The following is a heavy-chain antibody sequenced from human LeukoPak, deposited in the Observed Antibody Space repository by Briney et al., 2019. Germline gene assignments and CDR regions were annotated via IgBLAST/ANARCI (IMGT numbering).Heavy chain of an antibody. Sequence: SETLSLTCTVSGGSISIYYWSWIRQPPGKGLEWIGYIYYSGSTNYNPSLKSRVTISVDTSKNQFSLKLSSVTAADTAVYYCARGQVVPASNWFDPWGQGTLVTVSS. D-gene: IGHD2-2*01. CDR1: GGSISIYY. CDR3: ARGQVVPASNWFDP. V-gene: IGHV4-59*01. CDR2: IYYSGST. J-gene: IGHJ5*02.